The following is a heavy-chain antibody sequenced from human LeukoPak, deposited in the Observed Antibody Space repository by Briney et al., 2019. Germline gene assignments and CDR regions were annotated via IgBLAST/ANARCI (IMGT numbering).Heavy chain of an antibody. CDR3: ARDRIKINTDYYGMDV. Sequence: GASVKVSCKASGYTFTGYYMHWVRQAPGQGLEWMGWINPNSGGTNYAQKFQGWVTMTRDTSISTAYMELSRLRSDDTAVYYCARDRIKINTDYYGMDVWGQGTTVTVSS. CDR2: INPNSGGT. CDR1: GYTFTGYY. D-gene: IGHD5-24*01. V-gene: IGHV1-2*04. J-gene: IGHJ6*02.